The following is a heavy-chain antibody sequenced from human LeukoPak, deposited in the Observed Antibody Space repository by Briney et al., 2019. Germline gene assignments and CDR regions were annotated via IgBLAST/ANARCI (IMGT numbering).Heavy chain of an antibody. CDR1: GYTFAIYG. Sequence: GASVKVSCKASGYTFAIYGISWVRQAPGQGLEWMGWVSAYNGHTSYAQKFQGGVTMTTDTSTSTAYMELRSLRSDDTAVYYCARERNYYDSTDPKYYFDYWGQGTLVTVSS. D-gene: IGHD3-22*01. CDR2: VSAYNGHT. V-gene: IGHV1-18*01. J-gene: IGHJ4*02. CDR3: ARERNYYDSTDPKYYFDY.